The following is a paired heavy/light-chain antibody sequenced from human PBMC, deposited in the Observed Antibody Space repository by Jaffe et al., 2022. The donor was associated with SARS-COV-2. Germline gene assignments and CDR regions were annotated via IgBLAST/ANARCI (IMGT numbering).Heavy chain of an antibody. CDR1: GFTFSSYA. CDR3: ARGVGTMIVVVIQWIGSDYYYYMDV. D-gene: IGHD3-22*01. V-gene: IGHV3-30*04. CDR2: ISYDGSNK. Sequence: QVQLVESGGGVVQPGRSLRLSCAASGFTFSSYAMHWVRQAPGKGLEWVAVISYDGSNKYYADSVKGRFTISRDNSKNTLYLQMNSLRAEDTAVYYCARGVGTMIVVVIQWIGSDYYYYMDVWGKGTTVTVSS. J-gene: IGHJ6*03.
Light chain of an antibody. Sequence: EIVMTQSPATLSVSPGERATLSCRASQSVSSNLAWYQQKPGQAPRLLIYGASTRATGIPARFSGSGSGTEFTLTISSLQSEDFAVYYCQHLNTFGQGTRLEIK. CDR2: GAS. CDR3: QHLNT. CDR1: QSVSSN. J-gene: IGKJ5*01. V-gene: IGKV3-15*01.